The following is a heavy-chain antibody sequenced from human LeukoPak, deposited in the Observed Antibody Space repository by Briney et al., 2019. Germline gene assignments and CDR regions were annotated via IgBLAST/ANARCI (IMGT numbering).Heavy chain of an antibody. CDR3: ASLAGMGV. Sequence: SETLSLTCAVYGGSFSGYYWSWIRQPPGKGLEWIGEINHSGSTNYNPSLKSRVTISVDTSKNQFSLKLSSVTAADTAVYYCASLAGMGVWGQGTTVTV. CDR1: GGSFSGYY. CDR2: INHSGST. V-gene: IGHV4-34*01. J-gene: IGHJ6*02.